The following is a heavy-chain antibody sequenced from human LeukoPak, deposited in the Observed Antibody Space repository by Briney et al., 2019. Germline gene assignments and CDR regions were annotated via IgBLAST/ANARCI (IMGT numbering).Heavy chain of an antibody. J-gene: IGHJ6*03. CDR2: IYYSGST. CDR1: GGSISSYY. V-gene: IGHV4-59*01. Sequence: SETLSLTCTVSGGSISSYYWSWIRQPPGKGLEWIGYIYYSGSTNYNPSLKSRVTISVDTSKNQFSLKLSSVTAADTAVYYCARDRATYYYGSGSRGDGHYYYMDVWGKGTTVTISS. D-gene: IGHD3-10*01. CDR3: ARDRATYYYGSGSRGDGHYYYMDV.